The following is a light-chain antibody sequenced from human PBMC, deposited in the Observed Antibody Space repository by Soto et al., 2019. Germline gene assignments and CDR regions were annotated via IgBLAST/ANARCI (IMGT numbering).Light chain of an antibody. Sequence: QSVLTQPPSVSGAPGQRVTISCTGSSSNIGAGYDVHWYQQLPGTAPKLLIYGNSNRPSGVADRFSGSKSGTSASLAITGLHAEDEADYYCQSYDSSLSGSYVFGTGTKVTVL. V-gene: IGLV1-40*01. CDR1: SSNIGAGYD. CDR2: GNS. CDR3: QSYDSSLSGSYV. J-gene: IGLJ1*01.